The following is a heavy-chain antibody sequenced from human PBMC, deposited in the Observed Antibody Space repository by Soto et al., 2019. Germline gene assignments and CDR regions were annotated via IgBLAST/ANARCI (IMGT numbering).Heavy chain of an antibody. Sequence: SETLSLTCAVSGASISGYYWSWIRQPPGKGLEWIGYIYYSGSTNYNPSLKSRVTISVDTSKNQFSLKLSSVTAADTAVYYCARHHDSWGQGTLVTVSS. CDR2: IYYSGST. CDR3: ARHHDS. V-gene: IGHV4-59*08. J-gene: IGHJ4*02. CDR1: GASISGYY.